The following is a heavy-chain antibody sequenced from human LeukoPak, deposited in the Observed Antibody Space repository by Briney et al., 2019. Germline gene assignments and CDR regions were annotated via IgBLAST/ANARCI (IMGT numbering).Heavy chain of an antibody. J-gene: IGHJ4*02. Sequence: ASVKVSCKASGYTFTGYYMHWVRQAPGQGLEWMGWINPNSGGTNYAQKSQGRVTMTRDTSISTAYMELSRLRSDDTAVYYCARPPIAVAGPYYFDYWGQGTLVTVSS. CDR1: GYTFTGYY. CDR3: ARPPIAVAGPYYFDY. D-gene: IGHD6-19*01. V-gene: IGHV1-2*02. CDR2: INPNSGGT.